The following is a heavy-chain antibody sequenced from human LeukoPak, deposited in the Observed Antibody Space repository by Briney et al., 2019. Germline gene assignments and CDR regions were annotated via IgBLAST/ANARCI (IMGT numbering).Heavy chain of an antibody. D-gene: IGHD6-19*01. CDR3: ATERRPVAGTSPFDY. Sequence: SETLSLTCTVSGGSISSGSYYWSWIRQPAGKGLEWIGRIYTSGSTNYNPSLKSRVTISVDTSKNQFSLKLSSVTAADTAVYYCATERRPVAGTSPFDYWGQGTLVTVSS. CDR2: IYTSGST. V-gene: IGHV4-61*02. J-gene: IGHJ4*02. CDR1: GGSISSGSYY.